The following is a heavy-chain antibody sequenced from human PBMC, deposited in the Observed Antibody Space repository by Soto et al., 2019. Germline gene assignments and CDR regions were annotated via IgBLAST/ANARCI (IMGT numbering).Heavy chain of an antibody. Sequence: GGSLRLSCAASGFTFSSYAMSWVRQAPGKGLEWVSYISGSGGTTYYADSAKGRFTISRDNSKELMFLQVNSLRADDTAVYYCAKTIVAASGYYFDHWGQGNMVTVSS. CDR2: ISGSGGTT. CDR1: GFTFSSYA. D-gene: IGHD2-21*01. J-gene: IGHJ4*02. CDR3: AKTIVAASGYYFDH. V-gene: IGHV3-23*01.